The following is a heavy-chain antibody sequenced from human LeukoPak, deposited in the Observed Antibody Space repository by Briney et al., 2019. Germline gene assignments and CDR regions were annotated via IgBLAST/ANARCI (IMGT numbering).Heavy chain of an antibody. J-gene: IGHJ3*02. V-gene: IGHV1-24*01. D-gene: IGHD2-8*01. CDR3: ATEKGYCTNGVCPRADAFDI. CDR1: GYTLTELS. Sequence: GASVKVSCKVSGYTLTELSMHWVRQAPGKGLEWMGGFDPEDGETIYAQKFQGRVTMTEDTSTDTAYMELSSLRSEDTAVYYCATEKGYCTNGVCPRADAFDIWGQGTMVTVSS. CDR2: FDPEDGET.